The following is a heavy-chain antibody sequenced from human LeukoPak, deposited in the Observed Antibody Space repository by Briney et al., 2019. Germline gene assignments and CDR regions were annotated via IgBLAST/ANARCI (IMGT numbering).Heavy chain of an antibody. CDR2: IRYDGSNK. CDR3: AKDSDILTGYYNPFDY. D-gene: IGHD3-9*01. V-gene: IGHV3-30*02. CDR1: GFTFSSYG. J-gene: IGHJ4*02. Sequence: GGSLRLSCAASGFTFSSYGMYWVRQAPGKGLEWVAFIRYDGSNKYYADSVKGRFTISRDNSKNTLYLQMNSLRAEDTAVYYCAKDSDILTGYYNPFDYWGQGTLVTVSS.